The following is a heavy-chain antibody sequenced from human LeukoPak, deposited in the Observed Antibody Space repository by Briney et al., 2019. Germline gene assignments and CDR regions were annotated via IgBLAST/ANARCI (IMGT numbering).Heavy chain of an antibody. V-gene: IGHV1-69*13. CDR2: IIPIFGTA. J-gene: IGHJ4*02. CDR1: GGTFSSYA. Sequence: ASVKVSCKASGGTFSSYAISWVRQAPGQGLEWMGGIIPIFGTANYAQKFQGRVTITADESTSTAYMELSSLRSEDTAVYYCARVRSDTGFEDYFDYWGQGTLVTVSS. CDR3: ARVRSDTGFEDYFDY. D-gene: IGHD1-14*01.